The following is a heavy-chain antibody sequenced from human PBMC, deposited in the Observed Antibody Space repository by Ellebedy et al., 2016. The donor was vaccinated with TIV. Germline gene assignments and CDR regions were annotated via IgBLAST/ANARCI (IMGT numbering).Heavy chain of an antibody. CDR3: ARDFRGFDP. J-gene: IGHJ5*02. Sequence: GESLKISXAASGYTFSTYAMNWVRQAPGKGLEWVSVIYSGGSTYYADSVKGRFTISRDNSKNTLYLQMNSLRAEDTAVYYCARDFRGFDPWGQGTLVTVSS. CDR1: GYTFSTYA. CDR2: IYSGGST. V-gene: IGHV3-23*03.